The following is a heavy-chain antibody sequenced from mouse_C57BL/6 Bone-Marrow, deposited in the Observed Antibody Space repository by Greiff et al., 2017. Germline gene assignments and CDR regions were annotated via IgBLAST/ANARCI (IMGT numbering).Heavy chain of an antibody. CDR3: AIYYGSSYGYFDV. D-gene: IGHD1-1*01. Sequence: VQLQQSGAELAKPGASVKLSCKASGYTFTSYWMHWVKQRPGQGLEWIGYNNPSSGYTKYNQKFKDKATLTADKSSSTAYMQLSSLTYEDSAVYYCAIYYGSSYGYFDVWGTGTTVTVSS. V-gene: IGHV1-7*01. CDR1: GYTFTSYW. CDR2: NNPSSGYT. J-gene: IGHJ1*03.